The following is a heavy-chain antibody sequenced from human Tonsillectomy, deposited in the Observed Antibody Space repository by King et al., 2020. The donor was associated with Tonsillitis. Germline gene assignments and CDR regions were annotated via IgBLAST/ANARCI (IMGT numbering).Heavy chain of an antibody. CDR2: IRSKAYGGKT. CDR3: TRIHAFDI. CDR1: GFTFDDYS. J-gene: IGHJ3*02. Sequence: QLVQSGGGLVQPGRSLRLSCTASGFTFDDYSMNWFRQAPEKGLEWVGFIRSKAYGGKTEYAASVKGRFTISRDDSKSIAYLQMNSLKTEDTAVYYCTRIHAFDIWGQGTRVTVSS. V-gene: IGHV3-49*03.